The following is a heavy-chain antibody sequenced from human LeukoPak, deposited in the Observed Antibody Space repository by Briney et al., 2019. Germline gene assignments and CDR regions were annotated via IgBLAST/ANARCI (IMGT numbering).Heavy chain of an antibody. D-gene: IGHD3-9*01. Sequence: PGGSLRLSCAASEFIFSSYSMNWVRQAPGKGLEWVSYITNSGNSKSYADSVKGRFTISGDRSKNTLYLQMNSLRAKDTAVYYCARLKIDGTHFDYWGQGTLVTVSS. V-gene: IGHV3-48*01. J-gene: IGHJ4*02. CDR2: ITNSGNSK. CDR3: ARLKIDGTHFDY. CDR1: EFIFSSYS.